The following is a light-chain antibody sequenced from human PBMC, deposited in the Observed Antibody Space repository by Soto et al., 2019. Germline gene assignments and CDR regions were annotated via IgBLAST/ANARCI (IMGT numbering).Light chain of an antibody. CDR3: QHYNTWPPYT. J-gene: IGKJ2*01. Sequence: EIVLTQSQGTLSVSPGERVTLSCRASQSVITNIAWYQQKPGQAPRLLMYGASTRATGIPARFSGSGSGTQFTLTISSLQSEDVAVYYCQHYNTWPPYTFGQGTKLEIK. CDR1: QSVITN. CDR2: GAS. V-gene: IGKV3D-15*01.